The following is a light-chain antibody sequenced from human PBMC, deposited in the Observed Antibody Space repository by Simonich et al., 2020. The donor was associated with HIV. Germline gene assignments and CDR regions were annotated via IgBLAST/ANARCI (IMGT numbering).Light chain of an antibody. CDR3: QTWGAGIVL. V-gene: IGLV4-69*01. CDR2: LNSDGSH. Sequence: QLVLTQSPSASASLGASVKLTCTLSSGHSSYAIAWHQLQPEKGPRYLMKLNSDGSHSKGDGIPVRFSGSSSGAERYLTISSLQSEDEADYYCQTWGAGIVLFAGGTKLTVL. J-gene: IGLJ2*01. CDR1: SGHSSYA.